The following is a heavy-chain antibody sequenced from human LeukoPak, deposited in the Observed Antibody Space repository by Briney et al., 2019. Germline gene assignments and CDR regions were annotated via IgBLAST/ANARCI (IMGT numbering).Heavy chain of an antibody. CDR1: GFTFGDYA. CDR3: TRDSQGYSYGFLAGYMDV. J-gene: IGHJ6*03. D-gene: IGHD5-18*01. V-gene: IGHV3-49*04. Sequence: GGSLRLSCTASGFTFGDYAMSWVRQAPGKGLEWVGFIRSKAYGGTTEYAASVKGRFTISRDDSKSIAYLQMNSLKTEDTAVYYCTRDSQGYSYGFLAGYMDVWGKGTTVTVSS. CDR2: IRSKAYGGTT.